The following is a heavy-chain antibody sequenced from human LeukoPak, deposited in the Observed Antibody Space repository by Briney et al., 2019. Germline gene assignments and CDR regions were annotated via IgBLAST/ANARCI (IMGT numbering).Heavy chain of an antibody. CDR1: GFTFSSYW. J-gene: IGHJ4*02. CDR2: IKQDGSEK. CDR3: ARDQRARTADY. Sequence: GGSLRLSCAASGFTFSSYWMSWVRQAPGIGLEWVANIKQDGSEKYYVESVKGRFTISRDNAKNSLYLEVNSLRAEDTAIYYCARDQRARTADYWGQGTQVTVSS. D-gene: IGHD6-6*01. V-gene: IGHV3-7*04.